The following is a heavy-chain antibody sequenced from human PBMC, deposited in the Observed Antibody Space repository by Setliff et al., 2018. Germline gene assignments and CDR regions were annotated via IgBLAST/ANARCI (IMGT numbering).Heavy chain of an antibody. V-gene: IGHV4-39*01. CDR1: GGSISSGNYY. CDR3: ARHKSNGSGSYPSLYMDV. Sequence: PSETLSLTCRVSGGSISSGNYYWGLIRQPPGKGLEWVATIYYSGSTYSNPSLKSRLIISVDAPANQFSVKLSSVTAADTAVYYCARHKSNGSGSYPSLYMDVWGKGIMVTVSS. J-gene: IGHJ6*03. CDR2: IYYSGST. D-gene: IGHD3-10*01.